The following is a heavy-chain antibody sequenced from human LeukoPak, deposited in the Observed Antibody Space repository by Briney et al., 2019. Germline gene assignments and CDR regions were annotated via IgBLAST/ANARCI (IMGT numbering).Heavy chain of an antibody. CDR2: IYYSGST. CDR1: GGSISSYY. Sequence: SETLSLTCTVSGGSISSYYWSWIRQPPGKGLEWIGYIYYSGSTNYNPSLKSRVTISVDTSKNQFSLKMSSVTAADTAVYYCARALGGYYYDYWGQGTLVTVSS. V-gene: IGHV4-59*01. D-gene: IGHD3-22*01. J-gene: IGHJ4*02. CDR3: ARALGGYYYDY.